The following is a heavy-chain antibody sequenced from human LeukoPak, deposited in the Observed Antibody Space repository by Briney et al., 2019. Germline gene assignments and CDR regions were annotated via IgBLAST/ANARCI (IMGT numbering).Heavy chain of an antibody. CDR3: ARGTGYDFWSGSGYYFDY. J-gene: IGHJ4*02. CDR1: GYTFTGYY. CDR2: INPNSGGT. D-gene: IGHD3-3*01. Sequence: ASVKVSCKASGYTFTGYYMHWVRRAPGQGLEWMGRINPNSGGTNYAQKFQGRVTMTRDTSISTAYMELSRLRSDDTAVYYCARGTGYDFWSGSGYYFDYWGQGTLVTVSS. V-gene: IGHV1-2*06.